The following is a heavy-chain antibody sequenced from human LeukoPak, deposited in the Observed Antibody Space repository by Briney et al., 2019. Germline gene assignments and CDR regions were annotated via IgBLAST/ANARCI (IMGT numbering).Heavy chain of an antibody. CDR1: GYTFSCCS. J-gene: IGHJ4*02. Sequence: PGGSLRLSCAASGYTFSCCSMNWVRQAPGKGLEWLSSINNSGDDKYHADSVQGRFTISRDNAKNSLYLQMNSLRAEDTAVYYCARELDRIQDLDSWGQRTQVTVSS. CDR3: ARELDRIQDLDS. CDR2: INNSGDDK. V-gene: IGHV3-21*01. D-gene: IGHD1-1*01.